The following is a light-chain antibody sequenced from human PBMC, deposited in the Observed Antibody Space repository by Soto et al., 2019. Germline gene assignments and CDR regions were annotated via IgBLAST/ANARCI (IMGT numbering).Light chain of an antibody. J-gene: IGLJ1*01. V-gene: IGLV2-8*01. Sequence: QSALTQPPSASGSPGQSVTISCTGTSSDVGGYNYVSWYQQHPGKAPKLMISEVSKRPSGVPDRFSGSKSGNTASLTVSELQAEDDADYYCSSYAGSNNLGVFGTGTKLTVL. CDR2: EVS. CDR1: SSDVGGYNY. CDR3: SSYAGSNNLGV.